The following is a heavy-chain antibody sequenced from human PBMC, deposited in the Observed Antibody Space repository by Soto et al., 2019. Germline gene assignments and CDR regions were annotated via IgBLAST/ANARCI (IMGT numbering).Heavy chain of an antibody. CDR1: GGSISSGGYY. J-gene: IGHJ4*02. Sequence: QVQLQESGPGLVKPSQTLSLTCTVSGGSISSGGYYWSWIRQHPGKGLEWIGNIYYSGSTYYNPSLKSRVSVSVDTSKNQFSLKLSSVTAADTAVYYCARVNYSGSGVYSKWFDYWGQGTLVTVSS. CDR3: ARVNYSGSGVYSKWFDY. V-gene: IGHV4-31*03. CDR2: IYYSGST. D-gene: IGHD3-10*01.